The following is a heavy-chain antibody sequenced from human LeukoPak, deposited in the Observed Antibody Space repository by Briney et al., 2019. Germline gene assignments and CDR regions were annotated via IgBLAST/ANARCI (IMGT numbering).Heavy chain of an antibody. V-gene: IGHV4-38-2*01. J-gene: IGHJ4*02. CDR2: IYHSGST. CDR3: ARLQASPYYFDY. Sequence: PSETLSLTCAVSGCSISSGYYWGWIRQPPGKGLEWIGSIYHSGSTYYNPSLKSRVTISVDTSKNQFSLKLSSVTAADTAVYYCARLQASPYYFDYWGQGTLVTVSS. CDR1: GCSISSGYY.